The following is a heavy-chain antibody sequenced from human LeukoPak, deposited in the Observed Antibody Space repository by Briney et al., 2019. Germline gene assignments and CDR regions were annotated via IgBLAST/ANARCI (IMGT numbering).Heavy chain of an antibody. D-gene: IGHD3-3*01. CDR2: IYTGGAT. V-gene: IGHV4-61*02. J-gene: IGHJ5*01. CDR3: ARVIWSGYFNNWFAP. Sequence: PSETLSPTCTVSGGSINSDIYYWSWIRQPAGKGLEWIGRIYTGGATDYNPSLKSRVSMSVDTSKNQFSLRLSSVTAADTAVYCCARVIWSGYFNNWFAPWGQGTLVTVSS. CDR1: GGSINSDIYY.